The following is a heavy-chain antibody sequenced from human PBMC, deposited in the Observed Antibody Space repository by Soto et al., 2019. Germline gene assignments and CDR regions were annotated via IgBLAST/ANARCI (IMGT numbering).Heavy chain of an antibody. D-gene: IGHD3-22*01. CDR3: ARSAYYHDSNGYPLYFDN. J-gene: IGHJ4*02. V-gene: IGHV3-30*03. Sequence: QVQLVESGGGVVQPGRSLRLSCAASGFTFYSYAMHWVRQAPGQGLEWVTVISYDGSNKYYADSVTGRFTISRDNSKNTLYLQMKSLRDEDTAVYYCARSAYYHDSNGYPLYFDNWGQGTLVNVSS. CDR2: ISYDGSNK. CDR1: GFTFYSYA.